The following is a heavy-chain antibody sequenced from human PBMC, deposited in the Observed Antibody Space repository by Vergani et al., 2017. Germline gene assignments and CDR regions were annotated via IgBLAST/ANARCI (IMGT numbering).Heavy chain of an antibody. CDR2: ISGSGGST. Sequence: EVQLLESGGGLVQPGGSLRLSCAASGFTFSSYAMSWVRQAPGKGLEWVSAISGSGGSTYYADSVKGRFTISRDNSKNTLYLQMNSLRAEDTAVYYWASWDYDFWSGDPFDYWGQGTLVTVSS. D-gene: IGHD3-3*01. J-gene: IGHJ4*02. CDR1: GFTFSSYA. CDR3: ASWDYDFWSGDPFDY. V-gene: IGHV3-23*01.